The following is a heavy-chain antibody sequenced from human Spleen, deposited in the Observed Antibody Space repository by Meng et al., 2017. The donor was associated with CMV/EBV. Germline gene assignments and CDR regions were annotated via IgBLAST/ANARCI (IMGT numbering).Heavy chain of an antibody. CDR2: INPEIGAT. V-gene: IGHV1-2*02. J-gene: IGHJ6*03. D-gene: IGHD2-21*01. CDR1: GYTLSDYY. CDR3: ARVVVYHMDV. Sequence: SCQTSGYTLSDYYLRWVRQAPGQGLEWLGLINPEIGATRYAQKFQGRVIMTRDTSINTTYMEMNRLTSDDAAVYYCARVVVYHMDVWGQGTKVTVSS.